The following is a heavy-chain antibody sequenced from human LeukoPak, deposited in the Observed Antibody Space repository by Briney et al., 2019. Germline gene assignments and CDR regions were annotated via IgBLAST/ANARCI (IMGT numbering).Heavy chain of an antibody. D-gene: IGHD2-15*01. J-gene: IGHJ5*01. CDR1: GGSISSGSYY. V-gene: IGHV4-61*02. CDR2: IYASGNI. CDR3: ATGYGKLDS. Sequence: SQTLSLTCTVSGGSISSGSYYWSWIRQPAGKELEWIGRIYASGNINYNPSLKSRVTISVDTSKNQFSLKLSSVTAADTAVYYCATGYGKLDSWGQGTLVTVSS.